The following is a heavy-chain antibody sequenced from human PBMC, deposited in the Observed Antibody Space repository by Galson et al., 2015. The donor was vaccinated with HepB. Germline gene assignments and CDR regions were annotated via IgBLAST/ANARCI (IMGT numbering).Heavy chain of an antibody. CDR3: ARGSGGSGYDYWGDY. CDR1: GFTFSSYG. Sequence: SLRLSCAASGFTFSSYGMHWVRQAPGKGLEWVAVIWYDGSNKYYPDSVKGRFTISRDNSKNTLYLQMNSLRAEDTAAYYCARGSGGSGYDYWGDYWGQGTLVTVSS. V-gene: IGHV3-33*01. D-gene: IGHD3-22*01. J-gene: IGHJ4*02. CDR2: IWYDGSNK.